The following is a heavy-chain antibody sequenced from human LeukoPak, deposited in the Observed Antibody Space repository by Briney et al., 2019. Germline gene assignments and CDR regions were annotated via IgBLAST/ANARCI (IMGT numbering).Heavy chain of an antibody. CDR2: INPNSGGT. CDR1: GYTFTGYY. V-gene: IGHV1-2*02. Sequence: ASVKVSCKASGYTFTGYYMHWVRQAPGQGLEWMGWINPNSGGTNYAQKFQGRVTMTRGTSISTAYMELSRLRSDDTAVYYCAREILSGTYSSSRELLFDYWGQGTLVTVSS. D-gene: IGHD6-13*01. J-gene: IGHJ4*02. CDR3: AREILSGTYSSSRELLFDY.